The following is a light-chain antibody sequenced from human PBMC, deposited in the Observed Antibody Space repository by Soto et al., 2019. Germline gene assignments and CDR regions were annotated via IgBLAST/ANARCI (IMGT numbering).Light chain of an antibody. V-gene: IGKV3-15*01. CDR2: GAS. Sequence: IVLTQSPGTLSLSPGERATLSCRASQSVSNKYLAWYQQKPGQAPRLLIYGASTRATGIPARFSGSGSGTEFTLTINSLQYEDFAVYYCQPYNNWPLTFGGGTKVDIK. CDR1: QSVSNKY. J-gene: IGKJ4*01. CDR3: QPYNNWPLT.